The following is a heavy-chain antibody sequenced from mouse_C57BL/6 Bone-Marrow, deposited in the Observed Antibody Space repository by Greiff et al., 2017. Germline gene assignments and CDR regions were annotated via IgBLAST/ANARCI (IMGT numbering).Heavy chain of an antibody. J-gene: IGHJ2*01. Sequence: EVKLPQSGAELVRPGASVKLSCTASGFNIKDSYMPWVKQRPEQGLEWIGRSDPEDGDTEYAPKIPVKATITTDTSSNTACLQLSSLTSEDTAVYYCTTRWRDYWGQGTTLTVSA. CDR2: SDPEDGDT. V-gene: IGHV14-1*01. D-gene: IGHD2-3*01. CDR1: GFNIKDSY. CDR3: TTRWRDY.